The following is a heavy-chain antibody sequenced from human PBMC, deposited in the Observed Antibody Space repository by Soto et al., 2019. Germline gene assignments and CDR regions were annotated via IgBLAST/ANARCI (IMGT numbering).Heavy chain of an antibody. Sequence: QVQLVESGGGLVKPGGSLRLSCAASGFIFSDYYMNWIRRAPGKGLEWVSYISSGGGSTYYADSVKGRFTISRDNAKNPLYLQMNSLRADDTAVYYCARRRGWGNGYGSNWFDPWGQGTLVTVSS. D-gene: IGHD5-18*01. V-gene: IGHV3-11*01. CDR2: ISSGGGST. J-gene: IGHJ5*02. CDR3: ARRRGWGNGYGSNWFDP. CDR1: GFIFSDYY.